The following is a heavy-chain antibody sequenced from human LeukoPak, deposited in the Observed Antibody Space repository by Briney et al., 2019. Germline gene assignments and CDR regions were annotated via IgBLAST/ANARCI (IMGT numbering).Heavy chain of an antibody. CDR1: GYSISSGYF. CDR2: IYQSETA. V-gene: IGHV4-38-2*02. CDR3: ARVRVLLWFGELSENAFDI. J-gene: IGHJ3*02. D-gene: IGHD3-10*01. Sequence: SETLSHTCTVSGYSISSGYFWGWMRQPPGKGLEWIGSIYQSETAHYNPSLKSRVTISVDTSKNQFSLKLSSVTAADTAVYYCARVRVLLWFGELSENAFDIWGQGTMVTVSS.